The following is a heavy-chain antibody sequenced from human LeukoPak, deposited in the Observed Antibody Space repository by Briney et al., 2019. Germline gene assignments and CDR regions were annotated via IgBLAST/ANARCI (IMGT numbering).Heavy chain of an antibody. CDR3: ARHLSGVSGYTYGRGIDY. J-gene: IGHJ4*02. D-gene: IGHD5-18*01. V-gene: IGHV3-7*01. CDR2: IQKDGSEK. CDR1: GFTFSSYR. Sequence: GGSLRLSCAASGFTFSSYRMSWVRQAPGKGLEWVAHIQKDGSEKYYVDSVNGRFTIARDNAKKSLYLQVNSLRAEDTALYYCARHLSGVSGYTYGRGIDYWGQGTLVTVSS.